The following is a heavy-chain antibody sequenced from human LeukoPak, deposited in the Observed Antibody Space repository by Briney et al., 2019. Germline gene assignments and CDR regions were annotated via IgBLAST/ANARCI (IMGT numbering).Heavy chain of an antibody. CDR1: GGSISSGDYY. CDR2: IYYSGST. V-gene: IGHV4-30-4*08. D-gene: IGHD6-6*01. J-gene: IGHJ6*02. Sequence: PSETLSLTCTVSGGSISSGDYYWSWIRQPPGKGLEWIGYIYYSGSTYYNPSLKSRVTISVDTSKNQFSLKLSSVTAADTAVYYCARDKLRHLYYYGMDVWGQGTTVTVSS. CDR3: ARDKLRHLYYYGMDV.